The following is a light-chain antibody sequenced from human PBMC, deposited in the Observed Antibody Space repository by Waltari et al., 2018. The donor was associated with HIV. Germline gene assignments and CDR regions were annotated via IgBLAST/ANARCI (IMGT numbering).Light chain of an antibody. V-gene: IGKV1-8*01. CDR3: QQYYSFPRT. CDR2: AAS. CDR1: QGGSNF. J-gene: IGKJ4*01. Sequence: AIQMPQSPPSLTASTGDRVTITCRASQGGSNFLAWYQQKPGEAPKLLISAASTLQREVPSRFSGSGSDTDFSLTISCLQSEDFATYYCQQYYSFPRTFGGGTRVEVK.